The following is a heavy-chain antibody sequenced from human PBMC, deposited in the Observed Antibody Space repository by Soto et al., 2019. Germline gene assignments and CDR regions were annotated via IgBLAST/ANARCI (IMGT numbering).Heavy chain of an antibody. V-gene: IGHV3-23*01. CDR2: ISASGSGT. D-gene: IGHD6-19*01. J-gene: IGHJ4*02. CDR1: GFTFSTYA. CDR3: AKRGRGAVAFDY. Sequence: EVQLLESGGGLVLPWGSLRLSCAASGFTFSTYAISWVRQAPGKGLEWVSGISASGSGTYYADSVRGRFTISRDNSKNTLYLQMIGLRAEDTAVYYCAKRGRGAVAFDYWGQGTLVTVSS.